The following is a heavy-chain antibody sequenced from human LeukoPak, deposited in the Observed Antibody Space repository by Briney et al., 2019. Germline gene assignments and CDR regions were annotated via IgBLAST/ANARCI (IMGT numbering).Heavy chain of an antibody. CDR3: ARGALYYYDSSGPRVNWFDP. CDR2: INHSGST. Sequence: PSETLSLTCAVYGGSFSGYYWRWIRQPPGKGLEWIGEINHSGSTNYNPSLKSRVTISVDTSKNQFSLKLSSVTAADTAVYYCARGALYYYDSSGPRVNWFDPWGQGTLVTVSS. V-gene: IGHV4-34*01. CDR1: GGSFSGYY. J-gene: IGHJ5*02. D-gene: IGHD3-22*01.